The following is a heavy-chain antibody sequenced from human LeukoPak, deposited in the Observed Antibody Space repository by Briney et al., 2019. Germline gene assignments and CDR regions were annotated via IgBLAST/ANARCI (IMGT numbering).Heavy chain of an antibody. CDR3: ASLDRGYYYSFDY. CDR2: ISSRGSTI. V-gene: IGHV3-48*03. D-gene: IGHD2/OR15-2a*01. Sequence: GGSLRLSCAASGFTLTSYEMNWVRQAPGKGLEWVSYISSRGSTIYNADSVKGRFTISRDNAKNSLYLQMNSLRAEDTAVYYCASLDRGYYYSFDYWGQGILVTVSS. CDR1: GFTLTSYE. J-gene: IGHJ4*02.